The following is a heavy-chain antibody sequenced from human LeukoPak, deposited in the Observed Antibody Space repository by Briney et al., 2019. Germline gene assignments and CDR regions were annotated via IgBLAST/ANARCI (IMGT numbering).Heavy chain of an antibody. J-gene: IGHJ4*02. CDR1: GFTLSTYW. CDR2: IKQDGSEK. D-gene: IGHD3-22*01. CDR3: ARDLASSYYYDSSGLVGFDY. V-gene: IGHV3-7*01. Sequence: GGSLRLSCAASGFTLSTYWMSWVCQAPGKGLEWVANIKQDGSEKYYVDSVKGRFTISRDNAKNSLYLQMNSLRAEDTAVYYCARDLASSYYYDSSGLVGFDYWGQGTLVTVSS.